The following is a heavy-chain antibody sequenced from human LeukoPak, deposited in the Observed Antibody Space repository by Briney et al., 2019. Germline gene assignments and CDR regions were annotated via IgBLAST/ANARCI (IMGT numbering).Heavy chain of an antibody. J-gene: IGHJ6*02. V-gene: IGHV3-23*01. CDR2: ISGSGGST. Sequence: GGSLRLSCAASGFTFSSYAMSWVRQAPGKGLEWVSAISGSGGSTYYADSVKGRFTISRDNSKNTLYLQMSSLRAEDTAVYYCAKSRPEYYYYGMDVWGQGTTVTVSS. CDR1: GFTFSSYA. CDR3: AKSRPEYYYYGMDV.